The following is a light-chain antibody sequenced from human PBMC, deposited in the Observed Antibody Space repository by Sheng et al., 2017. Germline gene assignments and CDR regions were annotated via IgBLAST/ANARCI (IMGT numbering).Light chain of an antibody. Sequence: EIVLTQSPVTLSLSPGEGATLSCRASQSVSSYLVWYQLKPGQAPRLLIHDASHRATGIPARFSGSGSGTDFTLTISSLEPEDFAVYYCQQYGSSLTWTFGQGTKVEIK. CDR2: DAS. CDR3: QQYGSSLTWT. V-gene: IGKV3-11*01. CDR1: QSVSSY. J-gene: IGKJ1*01.